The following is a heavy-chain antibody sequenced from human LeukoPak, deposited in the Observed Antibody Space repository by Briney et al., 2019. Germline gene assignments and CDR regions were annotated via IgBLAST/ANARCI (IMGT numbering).Heavy chain of an antibody. CDR1: GFTFSSSW. CDR3: ANDYGDDAFDI. D-gene: IGHD4-17*01. Sequence: GGSLRLSCAASGFTFSSSWMHWVRRAPGKGLVWVSRINSDGSSTSYADSVKGRFTISRDNSKNTLYLQMNSLRAEDTAVYYCANDYGDDAFDIWGQGTMVTVSS. V-gene: IGHV3-74*01. J-gene: IGHJ3*02. CDR2: INSDGSST.